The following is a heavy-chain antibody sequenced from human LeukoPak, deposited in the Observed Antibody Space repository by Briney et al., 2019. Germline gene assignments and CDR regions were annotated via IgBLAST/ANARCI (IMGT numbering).Heavy chain of an antibody. J-gene: IGHJ4*02. CDR1: GFTFSVYS. D-gene: IGHD1-1*01. CDR3: ARETWKPYDY. Sequence: GGSLRLSCVVSGFTFSVYSMSWVRQAPGKGLEWVAGIKEDESARYYADSVKGRFTISRDTAKSSLYLQMSSLRADDTAVYYCARETWKPYDYWGQGTLVTVSS. V-gene: IGHV3-7*01. CDR2: IKEDESAR.